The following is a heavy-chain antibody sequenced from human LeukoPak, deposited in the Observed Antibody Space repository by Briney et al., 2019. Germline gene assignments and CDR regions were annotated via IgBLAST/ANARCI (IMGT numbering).Heavy chain of an antibody. Sequence: SETLSLTCTVSGGSISSYYWSWIRQPPGEGLEWIGYIYGSGSTNLNPSLKSRVTISADTSKNQFSLKLSSVTAADTAVYCCAREFRPFDYWGQGTLVTVSS. CDR1: GGSISSYY. CDR3: AREFRPFDY. CDR2: IYGSGST. J-gene: IGHJ4*02. V-gene: IGHV4-59*01.